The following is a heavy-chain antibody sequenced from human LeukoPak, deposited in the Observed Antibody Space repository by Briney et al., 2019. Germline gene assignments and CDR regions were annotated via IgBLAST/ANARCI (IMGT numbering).Heavy chain of an antibody. Sequence: GGSLRLSCAASGFSFSDYAIHWVRQAPGKGLEWVAVISYDGSNKYYADSVKGRFTISRDNSKSTLYLQMNSLRLEDTAVYFCARGLEHDYWGQGTLVNVSS. J-gene: IGHJ4*02. V-gene: IGHV3-30-3*01. CDR1: GFSFSDYA. CDR2: ISYDGSNK. D-gene: IGHD1/OR15-1a*01. CDR3: ARGLEHDY.